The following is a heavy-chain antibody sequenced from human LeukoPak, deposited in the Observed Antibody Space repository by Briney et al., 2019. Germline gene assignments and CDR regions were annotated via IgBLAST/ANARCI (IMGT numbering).Heavy chain of an antibody. Sequence: GGSLRLSCAASGFTFSSYSMNWVRQAPGKGLEWASSISSSSSYIYYADSVKGRFTISRDNAKNSLYLQMNSLRAEDTAVYYCARERDTAMVTDAFDIWGQGTMVTVSS. CDR1: GFTFSSYS. CDR3: ARERDTAMVTDAFDI. J-gene: IGHJ3*02. D-gene: IGHD5-18*01. V-gene: IGHV3-21*01. CDR2: ISSSSSYI.